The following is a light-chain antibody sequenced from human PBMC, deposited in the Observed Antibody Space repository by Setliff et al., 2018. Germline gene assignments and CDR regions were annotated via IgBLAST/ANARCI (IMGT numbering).Light chain of an antibody. CDR1: SSNIGSNT. CDR3: AAWDDSLNGRYV. CDR2: RNN. V-gene: IGLV1-44*01. J-gene: IGLJ1*01. Sequence: QSVLTQPPSASGTPGQRVTISCSGSSSNIGSNTVNWYQQFAGTAPKLLIYRNNQRPSGVPDRFSGSKSATSASLAISGLQAEDEADYYCAAWDDSLNGRYVFGTGTKVTVL.